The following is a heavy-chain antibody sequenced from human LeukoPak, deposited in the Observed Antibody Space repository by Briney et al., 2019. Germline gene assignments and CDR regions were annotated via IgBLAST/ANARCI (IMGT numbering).Heavy chain of an antibody. D-gene: IGHD3-3*01. CDR3: ARDDFWSGYPTEYFQH. CDR2: ISAYNGNT. J-gene: IGHJ1*01. CDR1: GYTFTSYD. V-gene: IGHV1-18*01. Sequence: ASVKVSCKASGYTFTSYDISWVRQAPGQGLEWMGWISAYNGNTNYAQKLQGRVTMTTDTSTSTAYMELRSLRSDDTAVYYCARDDFWSGYPTEYFQHWGQGTLVTVSS.